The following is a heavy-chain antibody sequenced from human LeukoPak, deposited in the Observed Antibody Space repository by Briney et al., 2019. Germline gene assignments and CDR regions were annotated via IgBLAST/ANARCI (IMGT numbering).Heavy chain of an antibody. CDR3: TRGSIAYYYMDV. CDR2: IYETGST. D-gene: IGHD3-22*01. Sequence: PSETLSLTCSVSGGSLSSSSYYWGWIRQPPGRGLEWIGNIYETGSTNYNPSLKSRVTISVDTSKNQFSLKLSSVTAADTAVYYCTRGSIAYYYMDVWGKGTTVTISS. J-gene: IGHJ6*03. CDR1: GGSLSSSSYY. V-gene: IGHV4-39*07.